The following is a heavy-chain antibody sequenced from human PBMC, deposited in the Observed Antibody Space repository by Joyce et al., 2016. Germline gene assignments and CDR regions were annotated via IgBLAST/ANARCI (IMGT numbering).Heavy chain of an antibody. CDR1: GFSVSRTY. D-gene: IGHD3-22*01. V-gene: IGHV3-53*04. CDR2: IYSDGNK. CDR3: AQSGYYDSSFDY. Sequence: EVQLVESGGGLVQPGGSLRLSCAASGFSVSRTYMNWVRQAPGKGLEWVSIIYSDGNKYYGYSVKGLFTISRHNSRNTLYLQMDSLRPEDTAVYYCAQSGYYDSSFDYWGQGTLVTVSS. J-gene: IGHJ4*02.